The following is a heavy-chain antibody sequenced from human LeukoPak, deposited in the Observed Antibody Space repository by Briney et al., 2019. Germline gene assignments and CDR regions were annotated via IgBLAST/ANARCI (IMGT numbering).Heavy chain of an antibody. V-gene: IGHV3-23*01. CDR3: SKLLDYGGNLYYFDY. CDR1: GFTFRNYG. CDR2: ISGSGGST. Sequence: PGGSLRLSCAASGFTFRNYGMTWVHQAPGKGLEWVSGISGSGGSTYYADSVKGRFTISRDNSKNTLYLQMNSLRAEDTAVYYCSKLLDYGGNLYYFDYWGQGTLVTVSS. D-gene: IGHD4-23*01. J-gene: IGHJ4*02.